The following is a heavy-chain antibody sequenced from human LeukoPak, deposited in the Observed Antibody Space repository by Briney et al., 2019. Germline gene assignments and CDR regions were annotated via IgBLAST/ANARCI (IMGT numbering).Heavy chain of an antibody. CDR2: IYSGGST. CDR1: GFXVSSNY. D-gene: IGHD6-13*01. Sequence: GGSLRLSCAASGFXVSSNYISWVRQAPGKGREWVSVIYSGGSTYYADSVKGRFTISRDNYKNTLYLQMNSLRAEDTAVYYCARVISSSWYGYWGQGTLVTVSS. V-gene: IGHV3-66*01. J-gene: IGHJ4*02. CDR3: ARVISSSWYGY.